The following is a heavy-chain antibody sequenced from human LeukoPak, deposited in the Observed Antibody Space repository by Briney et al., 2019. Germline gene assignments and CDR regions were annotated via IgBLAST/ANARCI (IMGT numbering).Heavy chain of an antibody. D-gene: IGHD1-1*01. J-gene: IGHJ4*02. V-gene: IGHV4-59*08. CDR3: ARAVGSGGVDY. Sequence: SETLSLTCTVSGGSISRYYWSWIRQPPGKGLEWIGYIYYSGSTNYNPSLKSRVTISVDTSKNQFSLKLSSVTAADTAVYYCARAVGSGGVDYWGQGTLVTVSS. CDR2: IYYSGST. CDR1: GGSISRYY.